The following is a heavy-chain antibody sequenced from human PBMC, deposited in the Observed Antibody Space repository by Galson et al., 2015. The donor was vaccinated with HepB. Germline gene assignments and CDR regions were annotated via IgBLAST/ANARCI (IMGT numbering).Heavy chain of an antibody. Sequence: SLRLSCAASGFTFSHLNMHWVRQAPGKGLEWVSSISTTSSYIYYADSVKGRFTISRDNAKNSLYLQMSDLKVEDTAVYFCVRDPPLGTPFDYWGQGTLVTVSS. D-gene: IGHD7-27*01. J-gene: IGHJ4*02. CDR3: VRDPPLGTPFDY. CDR2: ISTTSSYI. CDR1: GFTFSHLN. V-gene: IGHV3-21*01.